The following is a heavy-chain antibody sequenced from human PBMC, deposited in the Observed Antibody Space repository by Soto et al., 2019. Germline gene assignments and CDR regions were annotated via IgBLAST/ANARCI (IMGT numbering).Heavy chain of an antibody. CDR2: IYYSGST. V-gene: IGHV4-39*01. Sequence: PXETLSLTCTVSGCSISSSSYYWGWIRQPPGKGLEWIGSIYYSGSTYYNPSLKSRVTISVDTSKNQFSLKLSSVTAADTAVYYCASVGYSSAYYYYYGMDVWGQGTTVTVS. D-gene: IGHD6-25*01. CDR3: ASVGYSSAYYYYYGMDV. J-gene: IGHJ6*02. CDR1: GCSISSSSYY.